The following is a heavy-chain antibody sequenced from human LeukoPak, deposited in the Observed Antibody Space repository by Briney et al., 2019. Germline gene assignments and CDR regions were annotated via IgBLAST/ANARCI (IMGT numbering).Heavy chain of an antibody. V-gene: IGHV4-4*07. D-gene: IGHD3-10*01. J-gene: IGHJ4*02. Sequence: PSETLSLTCSVTGASISTFYWSWIRQSTGKGLGWIGRIYTDGSTNYNPSLKSRVTISVDTSKNQFSLKLSSVTAADTAVYYCARESAVRGVIPNWGQGTLVTVSS. CDR3: ARESAVRGVIPN. CDR2: IYTDGST. CDR1: GASISTFY.